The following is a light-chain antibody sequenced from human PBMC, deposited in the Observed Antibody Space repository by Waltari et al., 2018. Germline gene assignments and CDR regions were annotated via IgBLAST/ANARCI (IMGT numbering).Light chain of an antibody. V-gene: IGLV1-47*01. CDR1: RSNIGANY. CDR2: RNN. J-gene: IGLJ2*01. Sequence: QSVLTQPPSASGTPGQRVTLPCSGRRSNIGANYVSWYQQVPGLAPRLLIYRNNKRPSGVPDRFSASKSGTSASLAISGLRSEDEADYYCATWDDSLSGGVFGGGTKLTVL. CDR3: ATWDDSLSGGV.